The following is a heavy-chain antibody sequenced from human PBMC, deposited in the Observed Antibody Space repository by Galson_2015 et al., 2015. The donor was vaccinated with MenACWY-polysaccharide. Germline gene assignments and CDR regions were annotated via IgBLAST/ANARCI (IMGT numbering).Heavy chain of an antibody. Sequence: SLRLSCAASGFTFNNYAVSWVRQAPGKGLEWVSTISGSGDSTYYTDSVKGRFTIARDNSKNSVYLQMNSLRAEDTALYYCAKPSSTSRLVFSFDPCGQRSLVTVSS. CDR1: GFTFNNYA. D-gene: IGHD3-16*01. CDR2: ISGSGDST. J-gene: IGHJ5*02. V-gene: IGHV3-23*01. CDR3: AKPSSTSRLVFSFDP.